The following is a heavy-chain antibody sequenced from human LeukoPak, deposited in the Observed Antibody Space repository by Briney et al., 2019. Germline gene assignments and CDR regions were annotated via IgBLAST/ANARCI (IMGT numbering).Heavy chain of an antibody. CDR2: INHRGST. Sequence: PSETLSLTCAVYGASFSGYYWSWLRQPPGKGLEWIGEINHRGSTNYNPSLKSRVTISVDTSKNQFSLKLSSVTAADTAVYYCARVAGYYSGGSCYSRYYFDCWGQGTLVTVSS. CDR3: ARVAGYYSGGSCYSRYYFDC. V-gene: IGHV4-34*01. CDR1: GASFSGYY. D-gene: IGHD2-15*01. J-gene: IGHJ4*02.